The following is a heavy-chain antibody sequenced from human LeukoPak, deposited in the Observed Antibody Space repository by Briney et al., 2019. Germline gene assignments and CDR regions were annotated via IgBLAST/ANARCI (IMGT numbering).Heavy chain of an antibody. CDR1: GYSIISDY. V-gene: IGHV4-59*01. CDR3: ARLASLSTVAARGRTWFDA. CDR2: IYYSGST. J-gene: IGHJ5*02. Sequence: SETLALTCNVSGYSIISDYWSWIRQPPGKGLEGSGHIYYSGSTNYNPSPKSRVTISVDASKNHFSLQESSVTASYTAVYYCARLASLSTVAARGRTWFDAWGQGTLVTVSS. D-gene: IGHD6-6*01.